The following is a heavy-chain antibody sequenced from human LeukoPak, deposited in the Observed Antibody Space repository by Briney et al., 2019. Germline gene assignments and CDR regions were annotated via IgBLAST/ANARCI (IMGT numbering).Heavy chain of an antibody. D-gene: IGHD3-22*01. J-gene: IGHJ3*02. CDR3: ARGVYYYDSSGYYYDDAFDI. CDR1: GYTFTGYY. Sequence: ASVKVSCKASGYTFTGYYMHWVRQAPGQGLEWMGWINPNSGGTNYAQKFQGRVTMTRDTSISTAYMELSRLRSDDTAVYYCARGVYYYDSSGYYYDDAFDIWGQGTMVTVSS. CDR2: INPNSGGT. V-gene: IGHV1-2*02.